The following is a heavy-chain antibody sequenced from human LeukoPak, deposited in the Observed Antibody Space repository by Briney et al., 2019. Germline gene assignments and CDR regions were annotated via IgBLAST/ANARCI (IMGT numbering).Heavy chain of an antibody. D-gene: IGHD3-16*01. CDR1: GGSISPYY. Sequence: SETLSLTCTVSGGSISPYYWSWIRQPPGKGLEWIGYMYYSGSTNYNPSLKSRVTISIDTSKDQFSLKLSSVTAADTAVYYCARRTGEAVWFDPWGQGTLATVSS. V-gene: IGHV4-59*08. CDR2: MYYSGST. CDR3: ARRTGEAVWFDP. J-gene: IGHJ5*02.